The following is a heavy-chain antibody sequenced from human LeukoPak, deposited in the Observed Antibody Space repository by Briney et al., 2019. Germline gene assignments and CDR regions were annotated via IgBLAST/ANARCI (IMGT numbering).Heavy chain of an antibody. V-gene: IGHV3-21*01. J-gene: IGHJ4*02. CDR1: GFTFSSYS. Sequence: GGSLRLSCAASGFTFSSYSMNWVRQAPGKGLEWVPSISSSSSYIYYADSVKGRFTISRDNSKNTLYLQMNSLRAEDTAVYYCAKDSSWVDIVATGHFDYWGQGTLVTVSS. CDR3: AKDSSWVDIVATGHFDY. CDR2: ISSSSSYI. D-gene: IGHD5-12*01.